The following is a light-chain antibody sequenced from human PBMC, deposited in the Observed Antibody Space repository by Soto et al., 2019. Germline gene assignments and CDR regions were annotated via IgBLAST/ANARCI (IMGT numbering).Light chain of an antibody. CDR1: SSDVGGYNY. CDR2: DVS. CDR3: SSYTSSNTVV. V-gene: IGLV2-14*01. Sequence: QSVLTQPASVSGSPGQSITISCTGTSSDVGGYNYVSWHQQHPGKAPKLMIYDVSNRPSGVSNRFSGSKSGNTASLTISGLQAEDEADYYCSSYTSSNTVVFGGGTKLTVL. J-gene: IGLJ2*01.